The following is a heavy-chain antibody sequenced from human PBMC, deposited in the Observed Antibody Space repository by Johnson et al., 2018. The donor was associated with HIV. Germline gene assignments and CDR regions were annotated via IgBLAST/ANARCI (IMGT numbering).Heavy chain of an antibody. CDR1: GFTFSSYA. Sequence: QVQLVESGGDLVQPGRSLRLSCAASGFTFSSYAMHWVRQAPGKGLEWVAIISYDGSNKYYADSVKGRFTISRDNSKNTLYLQMSSLRAEDTAVYYCARGGIIHDAFDIWGQGTMVTVSS. J-gene: IGHJ3*02. CDR3: ARGGIIHDAFDI. V-gene: IGHV3-30-3*01. D-gene: IGHD1-1*01. CDR2: ISYDGSNK.